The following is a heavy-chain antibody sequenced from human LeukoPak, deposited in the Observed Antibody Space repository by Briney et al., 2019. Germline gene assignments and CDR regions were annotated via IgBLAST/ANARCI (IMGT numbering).Heavy chain of an antibody. CDR1: GGSISSSSYY. Sequence: QPSETLSLTCTVSGGSISSSSYYWGWIRQPPGKGLEWIGSIYYSGSTYYNPSLKSRVTISVDTSKNQFSLKLSSVTAADTAVYYCARDRPRLRGYSYGYYYYMDVWGKGTTVTVSS. CDR2: IYYSGST. J-gene: IGHJ6*03. D-gene: IGHD5-18*01. V-gene: IGHV4-39*07. CDR3: ARDRPRLRGYSYGYYYYMDV.